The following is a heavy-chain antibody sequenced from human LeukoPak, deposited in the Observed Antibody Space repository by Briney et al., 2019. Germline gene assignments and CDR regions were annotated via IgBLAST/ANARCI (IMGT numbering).Heavy chain of an antibody. D-gene: IGHD5-18*01. CDR3: TKGSRGYTNYYFDY. Sequence: GGSLRLSCAASGFSFSGYAMSWVRQAPGKGLECVASISGRGARTFYANPVKGRFTSSRDNSKNTVHLQMNSLRAEDTALYYCTKGSRGYTNYYFDYWGQGTLVPVSS. CDR2: ISGRGART. J-gene: IGHJ4*02. CDR1: GFSFSGYA. V-gene: IGHV3-23*01.